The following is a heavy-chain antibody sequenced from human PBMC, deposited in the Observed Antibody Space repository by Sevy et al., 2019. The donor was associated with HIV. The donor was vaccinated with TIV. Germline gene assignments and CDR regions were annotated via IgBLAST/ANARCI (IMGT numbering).Heavy chain of an antibody. V-gene: IGHV3-7*01. CDR1: GFTFSRYW. J-gene: IGHJ4*02. Sequence: GGSLRLSCAASGFTFSRYWMTWLRQAPGKGLEWVANIKEDGSEKHYVYSVKGRFTISRDNVKQSLYLQMNRLTVEDTAVYYCARFEHELGVVVGATEFEYWGQGILVTVSS. CDR3: ARFEHELGVVVGATEFEY. D-gene: IGHD2-15*01. CDR2: IKEDGSEK.